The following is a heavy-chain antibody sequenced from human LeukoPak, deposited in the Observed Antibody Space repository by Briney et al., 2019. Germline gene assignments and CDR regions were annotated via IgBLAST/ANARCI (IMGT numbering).Heavy chain of an antibody. CDR3: ARNRIAVAGTGYFDL. J-gene: IGHJ2*01. CDR2: ISAYNGNT. CDR1: GYTFTSYG. D-gene: IGHD6-19*01. V-gene: IGHV1-18*01. Sequence: ASVKVSCKASGYTFTSYGISWVRQAPGQGLEWMGWISAYNGNTNYAQKLQGRVTMTTDTSTSTAYMELRSLRSDDTAVYYCARNRIAVAGTGYFDLWGRGTLVTVSS.